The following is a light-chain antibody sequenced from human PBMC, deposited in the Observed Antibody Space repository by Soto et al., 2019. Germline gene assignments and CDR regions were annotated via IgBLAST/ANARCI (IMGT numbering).Light chain of an antibody. CDR1: SSDVGAYNY. Sequence: QSALTQPASVSGSPGQSITISCTGTSSDVGAYNYVSWYQQHPGKVPKLMIYDVSDRPSGVSNRFSGSKSGNTASLTISGLQAEDEADYYCSSFTRSNSDVFGTGTKLPVL. J-gene: IGLJ1*01. CDR3: SSFTRSNSDV. CDR2: DVS. V-gene: IGLV2-14*03.